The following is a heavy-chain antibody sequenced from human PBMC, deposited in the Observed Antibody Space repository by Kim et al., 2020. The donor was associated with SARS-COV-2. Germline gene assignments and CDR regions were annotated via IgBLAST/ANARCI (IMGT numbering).Heavy chain of an antibody. D-gene: IGHD1-1*01. CDR1: GYIFTDYV. CDR3: VRDFKGTANWEFDY. CDR2: IYSKTGET. V-gene: IGHV1-2*02. J-gene: IGHJ4*02. Sequence: ASVKVSCKASGYIFTDYVLQWVRQAPGRGLEWLGWIYSKTGETKYTQRFQDRVTLTRDTSISTAYMELSGLGSDDTAVYYCVRDFKGTANWEFDYWGQGTLVTVSS.